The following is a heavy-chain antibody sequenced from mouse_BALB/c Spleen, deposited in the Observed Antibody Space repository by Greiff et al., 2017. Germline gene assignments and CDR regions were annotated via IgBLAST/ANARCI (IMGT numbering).Heavy chain of an antibody. CDR2: IRLKSNNYAT. J-gene: IGHJ2*01. V-gene: IGHV6-6*02. CDR1: GFTFSNYW. Sequence: DVKLVESGGGLVQPGGSMKLSCVASGFTFSNYWMNWVRQSPEKGLEWVAEIRLKSNNYATHYAESVKGRFTISRDDSKSSVYLQMNNLRAEDTGIYYCTSYYYGSSFHYFDYWGQGTTLTVSS. CDR3: TSYYYGSSFHYFDY. D-gene: IGHD1-1*01.